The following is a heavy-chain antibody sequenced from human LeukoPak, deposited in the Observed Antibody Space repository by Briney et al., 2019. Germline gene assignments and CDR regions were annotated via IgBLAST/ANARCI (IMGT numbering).Heavy chain of an antibody. D-gene: IGHD6-13*01. V-gene: IGHV3-33*01. CDR2: IWYDGSNK. CDR1: GFTFSSYG. Sequence: PGRSLRLSCAASGFTFSSYGMHWVRQAPGKGLEWVAVIWYDGSNKYYADSVKGRFTISRDNSKNTLYLQMNSLRAEDTAVYYCARGQQAAGRGLVDYWGQGTLVTVSS. J-gene: IGHJ4*02. CDR3: ARGQQAAGRGLVDY.